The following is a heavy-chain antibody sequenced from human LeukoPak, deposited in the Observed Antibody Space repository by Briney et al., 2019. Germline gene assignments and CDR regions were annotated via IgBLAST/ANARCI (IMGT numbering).Heavy chain of an antibody. D-gene: IGHD6-13*01. J-gene: IGHJ4*02. CDR1: GFSFSTYS. Sequence: GGSLRLSCAASGFSFSTYSMNWVREAPGKGLEWVSSISSSSNYIYYANSVKGRFAISRDNAQNSLYLQMNKLRAEDTALYYCAREITGAGNYFDYWGQGTLVTVSS. CDR2: ISSSSNYI. V-gene: IGHV3-21*01. CDR3: AREITGAGNYFDY.